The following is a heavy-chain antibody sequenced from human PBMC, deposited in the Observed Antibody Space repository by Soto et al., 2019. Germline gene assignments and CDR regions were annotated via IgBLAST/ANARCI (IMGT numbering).Heavy chain of an antibody. D-gene: IGHD6-19*01. J-gene: IGHJ4*02. CDR3: ARGGKQWPHGY. Sequence: GGSLRLSCAASGCTFSDYYMSWIRQAPGKGLEWVSYISSSSSYTNYADSVKGRFTISRDNAKNSLYLQMNSLRAEDTAVYYCARGGKQWPHGYWGQGTLVTVSS. CDR2: ISSSSSYT. V-gene: IGHV3-11*05. CDR1: GCTFSDYY.